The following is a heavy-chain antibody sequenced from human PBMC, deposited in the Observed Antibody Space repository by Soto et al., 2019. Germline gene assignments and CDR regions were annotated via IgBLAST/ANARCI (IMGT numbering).Heavy chain of an antibody. V-gene: IGHV1-2*02. CDR2: INPNSGDT. Sequence: QVQLVQSGAEVKKPGASVKVSCKASGYSFTGDYMHWVRQAPGQGLEWMGWINPNSGDTNSAPKFQGRVTMTRHTSISTAYMDLSSLRSDDTAVYYCARVRPEGGFCYDYWGQGTLVTVSS. CDR3: ARVRPEGGFCYDY. D-gene: IGHD2-21*01. J-gene: IGHJ4*02. CDR1: GYSFTGDY.